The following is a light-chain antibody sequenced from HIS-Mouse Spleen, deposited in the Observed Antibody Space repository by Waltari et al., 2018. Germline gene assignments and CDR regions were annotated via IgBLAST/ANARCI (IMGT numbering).Light chain of an antibody. CDR2: RNN. CDR1: SSNIGSNY. CDR3: AAWDDSLSGPV. J-gene: IGLJ3*02. Sequence: QSVLTQPPSASGTPGQRVTISCSGSSSNIGSNYENWYQQLPGTPPKLLIYRNNQRPSGVPARFSGSKSGTSASLAISGLRSEDEADYYCAAWDDSLSGPVFGGGTKLTVL. V-gene: IGLV1-47*01.